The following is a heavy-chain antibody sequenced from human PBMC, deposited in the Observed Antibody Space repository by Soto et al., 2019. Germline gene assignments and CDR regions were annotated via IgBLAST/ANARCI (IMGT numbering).Heavy chain of an antibody. CDR3: AKDVVVRGVPLLDY. CDR1: GFTFSSYA. J-gene: IGHJ4*02. CDR2: ISGSGGST. D-gene: IGHD3-10*01. V-gene: IGHV3-23*01. Sequence: GALRLSCAASGFTFSSYAMSWVRQAPGKGLEWVSAISGSGGSTYYADSVKGRFTISRDNSKNTLYLQMNSLRAEDTAVYYCAKDVVVRGVPLLDYWGQGTLVTAPQ.